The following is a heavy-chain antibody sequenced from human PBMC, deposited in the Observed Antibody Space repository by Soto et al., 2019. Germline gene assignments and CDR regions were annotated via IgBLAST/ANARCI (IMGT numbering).Heavy chain of an antibody. CDR2: ISYDGSNK. V-gene: IGHV3-30*18. D-gene: IGHD6-13*01. CDR1: GFTFSSYG. Sequence: QVQLVESGGGVVQPGRSLRLSCAASGFTFSSYGMHWVRQAPGKGLEWVAVISYDGSNKYYADSVKGRFTISRDNSKNTLYLQMKSLRAEDTAVYYCAKGIAARRWGQGTLVTVSS. CDR3: AKGIAARR. J-gene: IGHJ4*02.